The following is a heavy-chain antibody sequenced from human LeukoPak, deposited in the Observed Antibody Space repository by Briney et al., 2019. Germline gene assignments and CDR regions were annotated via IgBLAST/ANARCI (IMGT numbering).Heavy chain of an antibody. CDR1: GFTFSVHW. V-gene: IGHV3-7*01. CDR3: ARGHYGMDV. J-gene: IGHJ6*02. CDR2: INPVGGEK. Sequence: GGSLRLSCAASGFTFSVHWITWVRQAPGKGLEWVANINPVGGEKYYVDSVKGRFTISRDNAKNSVYLQMNSLRDEDTAIYYCARGHYGMDVWGQGTTVSVSS.